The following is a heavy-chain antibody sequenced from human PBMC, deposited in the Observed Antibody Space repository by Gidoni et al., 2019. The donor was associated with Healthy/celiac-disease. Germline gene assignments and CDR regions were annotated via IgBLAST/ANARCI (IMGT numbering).Heavy chain of an antibody. CDR2: IYHSGST. Sequence: QVQLQESGPGLVKPSETLSLTCTVSGYSISSGHYWGWIRQPPGKGLEWIGSIYHSGSTYYNPSLKSRVTISVDTSKNQFSLKLSSVTAADTAVYYCARAPGYYYDSSGYYYNRDYYFDYWGQGTLVTVSS. J-gene: IGHJ4*02. V-gene: IGHV4-38-2*02. CDR1: GYSISSGHY. CDR3: ARAPGYYYDSSGYYYNRDYYFDY. D-gene: IGHD3-22*01.